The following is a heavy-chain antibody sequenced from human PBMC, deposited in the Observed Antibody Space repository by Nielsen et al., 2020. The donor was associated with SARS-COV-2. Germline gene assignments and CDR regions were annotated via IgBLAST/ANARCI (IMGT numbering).Heavy chain of an antibody. CDR1: GFTFSDYY. CDR3: ARFIAAAGWYYYYGMDV. CDR2: ISSSGSTI. V-gene: IGHV3-11*01. Sequence: GGSLRLSCAASGFTFSDYYMSWISQAPGKGLEWVSYISSSGSTIYYADSVKGRFTISRDNAKNSLYLQMNSLRAEDTAVYYCARFIAAAGWYYYYGMDVWGQGTTVTVSS. D-gene: IGHD6-13*01. J-gene: IGHJ6*02.